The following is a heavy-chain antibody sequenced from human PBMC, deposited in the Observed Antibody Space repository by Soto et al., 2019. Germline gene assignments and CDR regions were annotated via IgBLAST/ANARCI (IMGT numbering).Heavy chain of an antibody. D-gene: IGHD1-26*01. V-gene: IGHV4-30-2*01. CDR1: VASITFGGYS. Sequence: QTPSLTCSVSVASITFGGYSGSWLRQTPGKGLEWIGYINHRETTFYNPSFESRLTLSIDRAKNQFSLKLHSMSAADRAVYFCARGGGSDSFDYWGQGMLVTVSS. J-gene: IGHJ4*02. CDR3: ARGGGSDSFDY. CDR2: INHRETT.